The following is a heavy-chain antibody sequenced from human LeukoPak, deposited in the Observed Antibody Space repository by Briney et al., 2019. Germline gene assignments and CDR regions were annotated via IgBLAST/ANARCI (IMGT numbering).Heavy chain of an antibody. Sequence: KPSETLSLTCTVSGGSISSYYWIWIRQSPGKGLEWIGEINDSGSINYNPSLKSRVTISVDASKNQFSLKLSSVTAADTAVYYCATRGYYYVSDYWGQGTLVTVSS. CDR2: INDSGSI. D-gene: IGHD3-22*01. CDR3: ATRGYYYVSDY. J-gene: IGHJ4*02. CDR1: GGSISSYY. V-gene: IGHV4-34*01.